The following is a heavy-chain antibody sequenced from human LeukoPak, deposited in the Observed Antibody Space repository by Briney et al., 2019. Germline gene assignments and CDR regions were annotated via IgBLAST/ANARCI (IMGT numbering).Heavy chain of an antibody. Sequence: GRSLRLSCAASGFTFSSFDMHWVRQAPGKGLEWVTLVSYDGSNKYYADSVKGRFTISRDNSKNTLYQHMNSLRAEDTAVYYCARGPPAPMDVWGKGTTVTVSS. CDR3: ARGPPAPMDV. CDR1: GFTFSSFD. V-gene: IGHV3-33*01. J-gene: IGHJ6*04. CDR2: VSYDGSNK.